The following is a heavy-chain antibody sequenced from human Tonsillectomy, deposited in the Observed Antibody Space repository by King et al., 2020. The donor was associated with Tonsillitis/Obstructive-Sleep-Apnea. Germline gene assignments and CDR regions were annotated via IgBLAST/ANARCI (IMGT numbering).Heavy chain of an antibody. V-gene: IGHV1-18*01. CDR3: ARDLLLWFGDHDAFDI. Sequence: VQLVESGAEVKKPGASVKVSCKASGYTFTSYGISWVRQAPGQGLEWMGWISAYNGSTNYAQKLQGRVTMITDTSTSTAYMELRSLRSDDTAVYYCARDLLLWFGDHDAFDIWGQGTMVTVSS. CDR2: ISAYNGST. D-gene: IGHD3-10*01. J-gene: IGHJ3*02. CDR1: GYTFTSYG.